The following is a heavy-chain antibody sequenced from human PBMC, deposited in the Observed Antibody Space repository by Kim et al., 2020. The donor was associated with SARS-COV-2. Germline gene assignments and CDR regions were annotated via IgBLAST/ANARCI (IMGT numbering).Heavy chain of an antibody. V-gene: IGHV3-30*18. J-gene: IGHJ6*02. CDR3: AKEVAGAGYYYYGMDV. Sequence: GGSLRLSCAASGFTFSSYGMHWVRQAPGKGLEWVAAISYDGSNKYYADSVKGRFTISRDNSKNTLYLQMNSLRAEDTAVYYCAKEVAGAGYYYYGMDVWGQGTTVTVSS. CDR1: GFTFSSYG. CDR2: ISYDGSNK. D-gene: IGHD6-19*01.